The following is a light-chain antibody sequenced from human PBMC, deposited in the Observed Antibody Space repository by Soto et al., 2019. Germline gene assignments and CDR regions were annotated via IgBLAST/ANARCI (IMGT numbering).Light chain of an antibody. J-gene: IGKJ4*01. Sequence: EVVMRQSPATLSFSPGERATLSCRASQRISNNLAWYQQKPGQAPRLLIYDASTRATGIPARFSGSRSGTEFTLTISSLESEDFAVYYCQHRNNWPLTFGGGTKVEIK. CDR2: DAS. CDR1: QRISNN. V-gene: IGKV3-11*01. CDR3: QHRNNWPLT.